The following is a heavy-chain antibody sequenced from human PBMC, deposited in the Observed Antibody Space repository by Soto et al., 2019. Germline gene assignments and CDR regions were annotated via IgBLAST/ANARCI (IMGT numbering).Heavy chain of an antibody. CDR1: GYTFTSYV. Sequence: QVQLVQSGAEVKKPGASVKVSCKASGYTFTSYVISWVRQAPGQGLEWMGWISAYNGNTNYAQKLQGRVTMTTDTSTSAASMELMSLRSDDTAVYYCAGSYGSASRLRNMDVWGKGTTVTVSS. J-gene: IGHJ6*03. V-gene: IGHV1-18*01. D-gene: IGHD6-6*01. CDR2: ISAYNGNT. CDR3: AGSYGSASRLRNMDV.